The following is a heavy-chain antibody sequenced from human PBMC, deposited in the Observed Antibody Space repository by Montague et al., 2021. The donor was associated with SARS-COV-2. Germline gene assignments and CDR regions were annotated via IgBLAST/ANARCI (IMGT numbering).Heavy chain of an antibody. V-gene: IGHV4-31*03. CDR2: NNYSGST. D-gene: IGHD3-22*01. CDR3: ARVQGITMIVVVIGAFDI. CDR1: GGSISSDGYY. J-gene: IGHJ3*02. Sequence: TLSLTCTVSGGSISSDGYYWSWIRQHTGKGLKWIGYNNYSGSTYYNPYIKSRVTISVDTSKNQFSLKLSSVTAADTAVYYCARVQGITMIVVVIGAFDIWGQGTMVTVSS.